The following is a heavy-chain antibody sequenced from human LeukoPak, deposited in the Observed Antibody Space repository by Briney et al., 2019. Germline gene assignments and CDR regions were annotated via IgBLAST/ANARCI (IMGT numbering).Heavy chain of an antibody. CDR3: ASGVVDYYDSSGYYDWFDP. CDR1: GGTFSSYA. V-gene: IGHV1-69*05. J-gene: IGHJ5*02. CDR2: IIPTFGTA. Sequence: GSSVKVSCKASGGTFSSYAISWVRQAPGQGLEWMGGIIPTFGTANYAQKFQGRVTITTDESTSTAYMELSSLRSEDTAVYYCASGVVDYYDSSGYYDWFDPWGQGTLVTVSS. D-gene: IGHD3-22*01.